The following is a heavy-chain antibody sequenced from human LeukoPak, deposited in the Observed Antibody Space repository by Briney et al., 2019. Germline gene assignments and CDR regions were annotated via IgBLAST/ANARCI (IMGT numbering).Heavy chain of an antibody. CDR3: ATPPTQGARTTVDY. Sequence: ASVKVPCKVSGYTLTELSMHWVRQAPGKGLEWMGGFDPEEGETIYAQKFQGRVTMTEDTSTDTAYMELSSLRSEDTAVYYCATPPTQGARTTVDYSGQGTLVTVSS. CDR2: FDPEEGET. J-gene: IGHJ4*02. CDR1: GYTLTELS. V-gene: IGHV1-24*01. D-gene: IGHD1-1*01.